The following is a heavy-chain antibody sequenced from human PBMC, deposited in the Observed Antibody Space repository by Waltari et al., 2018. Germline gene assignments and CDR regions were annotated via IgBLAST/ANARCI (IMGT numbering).Heavy chain of an antibody. D-gene: IGHD1-26*01. J-gene: IGHJ5*02. CDR1: SYY. V-gene: IGHV4-39*01. Sequence: SYYWGWIRQPPGKGLEWIGSIYYSGSTYYNPSLKSRVTISVDTSKNQFSLKLSSVTAADTAVYYCARLKVGATSWGQGTLVTVSS. CDR2: IYYSGST. CDR3: ARLKVGATS.